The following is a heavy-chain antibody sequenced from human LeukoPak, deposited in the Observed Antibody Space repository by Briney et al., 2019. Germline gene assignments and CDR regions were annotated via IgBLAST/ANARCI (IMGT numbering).Heavy chain of an antibody. CDR2: INSDGSST. CDR3: ARVSVGSLDALDI. CDR1: GFTFSSYW. D-gene: IGHD2-15*01. Sequence: GGSLRLSCAASGFTFSSYWMHWVRQAPGKGLVWVSRINSDGSSTSYADSVKGRFTISRDNAKNTLYLQMNSLRAEDTAVYYCARVSVGSLDALDIWGQGTMVTVSS. J-gene: IGHJ3*02. V-gene: IGHV3-74*01.